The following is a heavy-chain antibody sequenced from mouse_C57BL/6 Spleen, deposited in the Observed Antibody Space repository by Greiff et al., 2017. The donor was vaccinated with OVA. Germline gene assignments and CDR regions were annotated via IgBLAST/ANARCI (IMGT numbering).Heavy chain of an antibody. CDR2: ISSGSSTI. J-gene: IGHJ1*03. CDR3: ARRDGYPRYWYFDV. V-gene: IGHV5-17*01. CDR1: GFTFSDYG. Sequence: EVKLMESGGGLVKPGGSLKLSCAASGFTFSDYGMHWVRQAPEKGLEWVAYISSGSSTIYYADTVKGRFTISRDNAKNTLFLQMTSLRSEDTAMYYCARRDGYPRYWYFDVWGTGTTVTVSS. D-gene: IGHD2-3*01.